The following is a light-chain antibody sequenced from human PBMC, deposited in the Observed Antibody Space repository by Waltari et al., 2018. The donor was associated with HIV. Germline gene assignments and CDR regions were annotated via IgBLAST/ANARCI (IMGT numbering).Light chain of an antibody. CDR1: EPVCNW. Sequence: DIPLTQSPSTVSASVGDRITITCRASEPVCNWLAWYQQRPGRAAKLLIYKAATLESGVPKRLSGSGSETEFTLTIYGLQSDDFATYYCQQYYSYSTFGPGTKVDIK. J-gene: IGKJ3*01. V-gene: IGKV1-5*03. CDR3: QQYYSYST. CDR2: KAA.